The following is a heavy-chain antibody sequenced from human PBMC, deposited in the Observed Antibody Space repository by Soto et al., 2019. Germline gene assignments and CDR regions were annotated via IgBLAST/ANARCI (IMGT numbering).Heavy chain of an antibody. V-gene: IGHV1-69*01. D-gene: IGHD3-10*01. Sequence: QVRLVQSGAEVKKPGSSVKVSCRASGGTFSSYAISWVRQAPGQGLEWMGGIIPIFGTAKYAQRFQGRVTSTADESTSTAYMELSSLRSEDTAVYYCARGITMVRGVDDYYYDGMDVWGQGTTVTVSS. CDR3: ARGITMVRGVDDYYYDGMDV. J-gene: IGHJ6*02. CDR2: IIPIFGTA. CDR1: GGTFSSYA.